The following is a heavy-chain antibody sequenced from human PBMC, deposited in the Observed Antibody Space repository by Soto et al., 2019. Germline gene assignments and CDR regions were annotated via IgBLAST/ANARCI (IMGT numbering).Heavy chain of an antibody. CDR3: AREDRYGGNSRTGIYS. CDR2: ISSSSSYT. D-gene: IGHD2-21*02. J-gene: IGHJ4*02. V-gene: IGHV3-11*06. Sequence: PGGSLRLSCAASGFTFSDYYMSWIRQAPGKGLEWVSYISSSSSYTNYADSVKGRFTISRDNAKNSLYLQMNSLRAEDTAVYYCAREDRYGGNSRTGIYSWCQGTPVTVSS. CDR1: GFTFSDYY.